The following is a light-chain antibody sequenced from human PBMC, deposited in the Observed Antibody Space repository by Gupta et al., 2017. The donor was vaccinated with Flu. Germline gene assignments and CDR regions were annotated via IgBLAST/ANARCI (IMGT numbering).Light chain of an antibody. J-gene: IGKJ4*01. V-gene: IGKV3-20*01. CDR3: QQYSGSPPIT. Sequence: AALPVWASQRGSSSCLTWYQQKPGQAPRLRVVGACTRAACIPDRFSGSGSGTDLTLTISRLEPEDSAVYYCQQYSGSPPITFGGGTKVGIK. CDR2: GAC. CDR1: QRGSSSC.